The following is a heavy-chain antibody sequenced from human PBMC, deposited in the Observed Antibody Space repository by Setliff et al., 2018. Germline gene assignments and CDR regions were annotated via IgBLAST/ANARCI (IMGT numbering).Heavy chain of an antibody. V-gene: IGHV1-46*01. CDR2: INPSGGST. J-gene: IGHJ5*02. D-gene: IGHD3-3*01. CDR1: GYTFTSYY. Sequence: ASVKVSCKASGYTFTSYYMHWVRQAPGQGLEWMGIINPSGGSTSYAQKFQGRVTMTRDTSTSTVYMELSSLRSEDTAVYYCARGRARPHGWSGYYGVGWFDPWGQGTLVTVSS. CDR3: ARGRARPHGWSGYYGVGWFDP.